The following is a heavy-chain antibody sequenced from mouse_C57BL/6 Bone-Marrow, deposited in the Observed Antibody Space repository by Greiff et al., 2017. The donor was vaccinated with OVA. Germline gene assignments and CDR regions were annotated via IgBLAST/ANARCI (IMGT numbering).Heavy chain of an antibody. CDR2: INPNNGGT. CDR3: ARSGLYYYGSSYWYFDG. Sequence: VQLQQSGPELVKPGASVKISCKASGYTFTDYYMNWVKQSHGKSLEWIGDINPNNGGTSYNQKFKGKATLTVDKSSSTAYMELRSLTSEDSAVYYCARSGLYYYGSSYWYFDGWGTGTTVTVSS. CDR1: GYTFTDYY. D-gene: IGHD1-1*01. V-gene: IGHV1-26*01. J-gene: IGHJ1*03.